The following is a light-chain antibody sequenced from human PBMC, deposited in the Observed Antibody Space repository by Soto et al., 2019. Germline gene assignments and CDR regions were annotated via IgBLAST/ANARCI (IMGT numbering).Light chain of an antibody. CDR1: SSDVGTYNY. CDR2: EVN. CDR3: SSYAGSNRRV. Sequence: QSALTQPPSASGSPGQSVTISCTGTSSDVGTYNYVSWYQQHPGKAPKLMIYEVNMRPSGVPDRFSGSKSDNTASLTVSGLQTEDEADYYCSSYAGSNRRVFGGGTKLTVL. J-gene: IGLJ2*01. V-gene: IGLV2-8*01.